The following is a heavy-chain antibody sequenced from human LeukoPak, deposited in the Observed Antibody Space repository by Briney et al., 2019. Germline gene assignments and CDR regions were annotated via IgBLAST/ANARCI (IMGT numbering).Heavy chain of an antibody. D-gene: IGHD3-16*01. V-gene: IGHV4-59*12. CDR2: IYYSGST. Sequence: SETLSLTCTVSGGSISSYYWSWIRQPPGKGLEWIGYIYYSGSTNYNPSLKSRVTISVDTSKNQFSLKLSSVTAADTAVYYCARDIWGPFDYWGQGTLVTVSS. CDR1: GGSISSYY. CDR3: ARDIWGPFDY. J-gene: IGHJ4*02.